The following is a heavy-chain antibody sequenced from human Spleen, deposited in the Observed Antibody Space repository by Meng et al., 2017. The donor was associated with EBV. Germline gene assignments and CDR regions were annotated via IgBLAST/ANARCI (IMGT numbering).Heavy chain of an antibody. Sequence: QGPLQDSCAVLVMLAGSWFLTCAVSGDAISSDKWWSWVRQPPGKGLEWIGEIYHSGSTNYNPSLTSRVTILVDKSENQFSLKLSSVTAADTAVYYCASRYCPTTSCRQDWGQGTLVTVSS. CDR1: GDAISSDKW. D-gene: IGHD2-2*01. J-gene: IGHJ4*02. V-gene: IGHV4-4*02. CDR3: ASRYCPTTSCRQD. CDR2: IYHSGST.